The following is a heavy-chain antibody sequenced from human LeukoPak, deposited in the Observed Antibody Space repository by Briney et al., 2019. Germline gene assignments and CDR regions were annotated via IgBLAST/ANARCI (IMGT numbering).Heavy chain of an antibody. Sequence: ASVKVSCKASGYTFTGYYMHWVRQAPGQGLEWMGIINPSGGSTSYAQKFQGRVTMTTDTSTSTAYMDLRSLRSDDTAVYYCARDVLPGRRYYDSSGHNWFDPWGQGTLVTVSS. CDR3: ARDVLPGRRYYDSSGHNWFDP. CDR2: INPSGGST. CDR1: GYTFTGYY. J-gene: IGHJ5*02. D-gene: IGHD3-22*01. V-gene: IGHV1-46*01.